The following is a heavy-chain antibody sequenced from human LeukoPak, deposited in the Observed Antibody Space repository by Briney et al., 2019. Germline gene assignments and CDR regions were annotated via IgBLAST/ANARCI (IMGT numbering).Heavy chain of an antibody. V-gene: IGHV4-39*01. CDR2: IYYSGNA. D-gene: IGHD3-22*01. CDR1: GGSITSSQYY. CDR3: ASCRRSGYQYYYYYYMDV. J-gene: IGHJ6*03. Sequence: KSSETLSLTCTVSGGSITSSQYYWGWIRQPPGKGLEWIGSIYYSGNAYYNPSLTGRVTMSVDTSKNKFSLRLSSVTAADTAVYYCASCRRSGYQYYYYYYMDVWGKGTTVTISS.